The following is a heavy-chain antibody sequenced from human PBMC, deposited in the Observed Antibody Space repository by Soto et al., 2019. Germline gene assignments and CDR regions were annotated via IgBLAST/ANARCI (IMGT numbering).Heavy chain of an antibody. V-gene: IGHV2-5*02. J-gene: IGHJ4*02. CDR1: GFSLTTTGVG. CDR3: VHSFYDLSGPFLFDY. D-gene: IGHD3-22*01. Sequence: QITLKESGPTLVKPTQTLTLTCTFSGFSLTTTGVGVGWVRQPPGKALEWLALIYWDDDRRLSPSLKNRLTITRDTSKDQVVLTLTNRDPVDTATYYCVHSFYDLSGPFLFDYWGQGTLVTVSS. CDR2: IYWDDDR.